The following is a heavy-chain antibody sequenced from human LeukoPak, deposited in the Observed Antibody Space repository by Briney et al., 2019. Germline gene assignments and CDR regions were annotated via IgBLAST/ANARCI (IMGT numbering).Heavy chain of an antibody. CDR1: GGTFISYA. J-gene: IGHJ4*02. CDR2: IIPIFGTA. CDR3: AREMHLAVAGTWDY. Sequence: SVKVSCKASGGTFISYAISWVRQAPGQGLEWMGGIIPIFGTANYAQKFQGRVTITADESTSTAYMELSSLRSEDTAVYYCAREMHLAVAGTWDYWGQGTLVTVSS. D-gene: IGHD6-19*01. V-gene: IGHV1-69*13.